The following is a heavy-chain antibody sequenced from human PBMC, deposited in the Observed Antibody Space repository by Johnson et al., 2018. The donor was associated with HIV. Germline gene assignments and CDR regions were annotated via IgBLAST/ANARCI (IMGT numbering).Heavy chain of an antibody. CDR2: ISGGST. V-gene: IGHV3-38-3*01. CDR1: GFTVSSNE. CDR3: ARHKGQQYDTFDI. J-gene: IGHJ3*02. Sequence: VQLVESRGVLVQPGGSLRLSCAATGFTVSSNEMSWVRQAPGKGLEWVSFISGGSTYYADSRKGRFTISRDNSKNTLYLQMNSLRDEDTAVYYCARHKGQQYDTFDIWGQGTMVIVSS. D-gene: IGHD6-13*01.